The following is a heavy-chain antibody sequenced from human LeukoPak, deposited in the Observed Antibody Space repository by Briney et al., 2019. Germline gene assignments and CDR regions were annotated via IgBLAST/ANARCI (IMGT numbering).Heavy chain of an antibody. V-gene: IGHV3-30*02. CDR3: ATPHYYDSSGYYYGFDY. CDR2: IRYDGSNK. CDR1: GFTFSSYG. J-gene: IGHJ4*02. Sequence: GGSLRLSCAASGFTFSSYGMHWVRQAPGKGLEWVAFIRYDGSNKYYADSVKGRFTISRDNSKNTLYLQMNSLRAEDTAVYYCATPHYYDSSGYYYGFDYWGQGTLVTVSS. D-gene: IGHD3-22*01.